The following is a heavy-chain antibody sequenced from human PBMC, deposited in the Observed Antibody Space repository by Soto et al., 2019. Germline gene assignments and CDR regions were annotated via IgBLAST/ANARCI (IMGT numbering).Heavy chain of an antibody. CDR2: ISGSGGST. CDR1: GFTFSSYA. Sequence: PGGSLRLSCAASGFTFSSYAMSWVRQAPGKGLEWVSAISGSGGSTYYADSVKGRFTISRDTAKSSVYLQMNSLRAEDTALYFCARASPRGRYFDWLIFPLGHWGQGTLVTVSS. D-gene: IGHD3-9*01. J-gene: IGHJ4*02. CDR3: ARASPRGRYFDWLIFPLGH. V-gene: IGHV3-23*01.